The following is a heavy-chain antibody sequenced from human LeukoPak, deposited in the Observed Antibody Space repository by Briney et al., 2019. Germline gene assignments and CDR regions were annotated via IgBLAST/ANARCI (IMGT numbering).Heavy chain of an antibody. D-gene: IGHD5-24*01. Sequence: GGSLRLSCAASGFTVSSNYMSWVRQAPGKGLEWVSVIYSGGSTYYADSVKGRFTISRDNSKNTLYLQMNSLRAEDTAAYYCASRGRLQSSFDYWGQGTLVTVSS. V-gene: IGHV3-66*02. CDR1: GFTVSSNY. CDR3: ASRGRLQSSFDY. CDR2: IYSGGST. J-gene: IGHJ4*02.